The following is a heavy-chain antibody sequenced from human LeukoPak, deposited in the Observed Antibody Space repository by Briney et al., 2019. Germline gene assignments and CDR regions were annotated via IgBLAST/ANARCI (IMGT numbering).Heavy chain of an antibody. J-gene: IGHJ3*02. Sequence: GGSLRLSCAASGFTFSSYAMHWVRQAPGKGLEWVAVISYDGSNKYYADPVKGRFTISRDNSKNTLYLQMNSLRAEDTAVYYCARGKWLVFAFDIWGQGTMVTVSS. CDR2: ISYDGSNK. CDR3: ARGKWLVFAFDI. D-gene: IGHD6-19*01. CDR1: GFTFSSYA. V-gene: IGHV3-30-3*01.